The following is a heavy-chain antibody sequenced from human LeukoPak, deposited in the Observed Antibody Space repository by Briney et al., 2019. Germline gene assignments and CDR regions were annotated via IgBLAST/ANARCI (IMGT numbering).Heavy chain of an antibody. J-gene: IGHJ3*02. D-gene: IGHD6-19*01. CDR3: ARGLLAVDHDAFDI. V-gene: IGHV4-59*01. CDR2: IYYSGST. CDR1: GGSISSYY. Sequence: PSETLSLTCTVSGGSISSYYWSSIRQPPGKGLEWIGYIYYSGSTNYNPSLKSRVTISVDTSKNQFSLKLSSVTAVDTAVYYCARGLLAVDHDAFDIWGQGTMVTVSS.